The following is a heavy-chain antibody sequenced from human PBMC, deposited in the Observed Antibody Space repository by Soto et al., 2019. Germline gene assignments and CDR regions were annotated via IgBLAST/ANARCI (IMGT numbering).Heavy chain of an antibody. CDR2: IKSKTDGGTT. CDR1: GFTFSNAW. CDR3: TTDRSGWYYDSSGYYGNHDAFDI. V-gene: IGHV3-15*07. Sequence: GGSLRLSCAASGFTFSNAWMNWVRQAPGKGLEWVGRIKSKTDGGTTDYAAPVKGRFTISRDDSKNTLYLQMNSLKTEDTAVYYCTTDRSGWYYDSSGYYGNHDAFDIWGQGTMVTVSS. J-gene: IGHJ3*02. D-gene: IGHD3-22*01.